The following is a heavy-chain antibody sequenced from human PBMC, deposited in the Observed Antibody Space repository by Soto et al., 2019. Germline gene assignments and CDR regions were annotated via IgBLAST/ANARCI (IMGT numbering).Heavy chain of an antibody. D-gene: IGHD3-22*01. CDR1: GGSISSGGYY. V-gene: IGHV4-31*03. J-gene: IGHJ6*02. Sequence: SLSLTCTVSGGSISSGGYYWSWIRQHPGKGLEWIGYIYYSGSTYYNPSLKSRVTISVDTSKNQFSLKLNSVTAADTAVYYCARGSYYYDSTGPKRHGMDVCGQRTTVTVSS. CDR3: ARGSYYYDSTGPKRHGMDV. CDR2: IYYSGST.